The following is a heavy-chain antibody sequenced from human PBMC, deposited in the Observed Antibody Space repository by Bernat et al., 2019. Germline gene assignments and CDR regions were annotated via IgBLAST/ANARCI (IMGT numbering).Heavy chain of an antibody. J-gene: IGHJ4*02. CDR1: GFVFSHYW. D-gene: IGHD2-15*01. Sequence: EVRLVEWGGGLGQPGGSLRLSCAASGFVFSHYWMHWVRQAPGEGLVWVSRINIDGVSTSYADSVNGRFTISRDNTKNTLYLPMNSLRGEDTALYYCAREYCSGGSCHFENWGQGTLVTVSS. CDR3: AREYCSGGSCHFEN. CDR2: INIDGVST. V-gene: IGHV3-74*01.